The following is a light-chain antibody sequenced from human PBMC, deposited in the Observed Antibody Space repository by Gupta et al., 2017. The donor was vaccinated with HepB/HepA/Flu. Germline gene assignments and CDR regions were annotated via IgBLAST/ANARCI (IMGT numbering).Light chain of an antibody. CDR2: STT. CDR3: AAWDDSLSGQV. Sequence: QSVLIQPPSASGTPGQRVTISCSGSTSNIGSNPVNWYQQLPRTAPKLLIYSTTHRPSGVPDRFSGSKSGTSGSLAISGLQSEDEADYYCAAWDDSLSGQVFGGGTKLTVL. V-gene: IGLV1-44*01. J-gene: IGLJ3*02. CDR1: TSNIGSNP.